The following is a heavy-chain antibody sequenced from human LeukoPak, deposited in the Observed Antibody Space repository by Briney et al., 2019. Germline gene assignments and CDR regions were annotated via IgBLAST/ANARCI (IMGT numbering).Heavy chain of an antibody. CDR1: GFTFSSYA. CDR2: ISGSGGST. Sequence: GGCLRLSCAASGFTFSSYAMSWVRQAPGKGLEWVSAISGSGGSTYYADSVKGRFTISRDNSKNTLYLQMNSLRAEDTAVYYCAKAHPIPTNKYYDSIVFDYWGQGTLVT. V-gene: IGHV3-23*01. J-gene: IGHJ4*02. D-gene: IGHD3-22*01. CDR3: AKAHPIPTNKYYDSIVFDY.